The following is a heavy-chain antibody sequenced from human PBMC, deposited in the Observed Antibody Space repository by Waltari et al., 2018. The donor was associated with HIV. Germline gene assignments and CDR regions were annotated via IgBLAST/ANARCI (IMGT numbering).Heavy chain of an antibody. Sequence: QVQLVQSGAEVKKPGASVTVSCKASGYTFTGYYMHWVRHAPGPGLQWMGWINPNIGGTNYAQKVQGRVTMTRDTSMSTAYMELSRLRSDDTAVYYCARVDSGSYTFDYWGQGTLVTVSS. CDR2: INPNIGGT. D-gene: IGHD1-26*01. CDR1: GYTFTGYY. V-gene: IGHV1-2*02. CDR3: ARVDSGSYTFDY. J-gene: IGHJ4*02.